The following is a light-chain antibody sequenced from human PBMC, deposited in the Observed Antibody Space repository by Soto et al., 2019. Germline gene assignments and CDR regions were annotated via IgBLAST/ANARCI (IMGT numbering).Light chain of an antibody. CDR3: QQNAHWPPYT. CDR2: SAS. CDR1: QSISDR. Sequence: VVMTQSPATLPVSPGERATLSCRASQSISDRLAWYHQRPGQAPRLLIYSASARATGVPARFSGSGSGTEFTLTISSLQSEDFAVYYCQQNAHWPPYTFGQGTKLEIK. V-gene: IGKV3-15*01. J-gene: IGKJ2*01.